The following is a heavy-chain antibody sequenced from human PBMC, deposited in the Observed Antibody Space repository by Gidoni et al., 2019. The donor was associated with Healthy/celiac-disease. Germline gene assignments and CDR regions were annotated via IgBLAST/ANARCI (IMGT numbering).Heavy chain of an antibody. V-gene: IGHV4-59*08. Sequence: QVQPQESGPGLVKPSEPLSLPCTVPGGLLSRYYWSWIRQPPGKGLEWIGYIYYSGSTNYNPSLKSPVTISVDTSKNQFSLKLSSVTAADTAVYYCARRGGPSSLYRRGWFDPWGQGTLVTVSS. CDR3: ARRGGPSSLYRRGWFDP. CDR2: IYYSGST. CDR1: GGLLSRYY. D-gene: IGHD6-13*01. J-gene: IGHJ5*02.